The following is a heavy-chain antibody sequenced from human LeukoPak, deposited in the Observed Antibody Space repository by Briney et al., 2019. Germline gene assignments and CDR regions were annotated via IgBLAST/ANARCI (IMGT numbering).Heavy chain of an antibody. J-gene: IGHJ4*02. CDR1: GGSISSYY. D-gene: IGHD5-12*01. V-gene: IGHV4-59*12. CDR2: IYYSGST. CDR3: ARGLMATTPFDY. Sequence: SETLSLTCTVSGGSISSYYWSWIRQPPGKGLEWIGYIYYSGSTNYNPSLKSRVTISVDTSKNQFSLKLSSVTAADTAVYYCARGLMATTPFDYWGQGTLVTVSS.